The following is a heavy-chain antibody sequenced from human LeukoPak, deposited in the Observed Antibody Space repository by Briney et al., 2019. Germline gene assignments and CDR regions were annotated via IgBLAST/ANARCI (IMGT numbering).Heavy chain of an antibody. J-gene: IGHJ4*02. CDR2: IWYDGSNR. CDR1: GFTFSTYG. V-gene: IGHV3-33*01. D-gene: IGHD3-10*01. CDR3: ARDSNSYGSGATIDY. Sequence: GGSLRLSCAASGFTFSTYGMHWVRQAPGKGLEWLTDIWYDGSNRYYTDSVKGRFTISRDNSKNTLYLQMSSLRAEDTAVYYCARDSNSYGSGATIDYWGQGTLVTVSS.